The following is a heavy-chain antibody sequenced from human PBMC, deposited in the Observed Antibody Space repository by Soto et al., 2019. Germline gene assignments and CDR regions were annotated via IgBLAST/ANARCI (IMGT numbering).Heavy chain of an antibody. CDR1: GYRFTSYW. CDR3: ARLPEPGVAAAGTHYYGMDV. Sequence: GESLKISCKGSGYRFTSYWIGWVRQMPGKGLEWMGIIYPGDSDTRYSPSFQGQVTISADKSISTAYLQWSSLKASDTAMYYCARLPEPGVAAAGTHYYGMDVWGQGTTVTVSS. V-gene: IGHV5-51*01. D-gene: IGHD6-13*01. J-gene: IGHJ6*02. CDR2: IYPGDSDT.